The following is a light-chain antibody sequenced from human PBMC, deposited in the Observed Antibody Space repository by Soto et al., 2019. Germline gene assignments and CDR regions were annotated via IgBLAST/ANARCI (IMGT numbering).Light chain of an antibody. CDR3: QKGPSIT. Sequence: DIQMTQSPSSLSASVGDRVTITCRASQGISNYLAWYQQKPGKVPKLLIYAASTLQSGVPSRYSGSGSGTDFTLTISSLQPEDVATYYCQKGPSITFGQGTRLEIK. V-gene: IGKV1-27*01. CDR1: QGISNY. J-gene: IGKJ5*01. CDR2: AAS.